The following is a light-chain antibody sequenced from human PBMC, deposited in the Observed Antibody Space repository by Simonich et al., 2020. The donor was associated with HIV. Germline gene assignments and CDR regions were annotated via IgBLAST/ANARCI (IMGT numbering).Light chain of an antibody. CDR2: WAS. CDR1: QSVLYSSNNKNY. CDR3: QQYYSTPYT. V-gene: IGKV4-1*01. J-gene: IGKJ2*01. Sequence: DIVMTQSPDSLVVSLGERATINCKSSQSVLYSSNNKNYLAWYQQKPGQPPKLLIYWASTQKSGVPDRFSGSGSGTDFTLTISSLQAEDVAVYYCQQYYSTPYTFGQGTKLEIK.